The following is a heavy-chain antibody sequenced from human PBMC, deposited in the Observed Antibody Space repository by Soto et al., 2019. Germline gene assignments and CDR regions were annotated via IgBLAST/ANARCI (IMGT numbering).Heavy chain of an antibody. CDR2: IIPIFGTA. J-gene: IGHJ5*02. CDR3: ARRLHYYDSSGYGDWFDT. Sequence: SVKVSCKASGGTFSSYAISWVRQAPGQGLEWMGGIIPIFGTANYAQKFQGRVTITADKSTSTAYMELSSLRSEDTAVYYCARRLHYYDSSGYGDWFDTWGQGTLVTVSS. D-gene: IGHD3-22*01. CDR1: GGTFSSYA. V-gene: IGHV1-69*06.